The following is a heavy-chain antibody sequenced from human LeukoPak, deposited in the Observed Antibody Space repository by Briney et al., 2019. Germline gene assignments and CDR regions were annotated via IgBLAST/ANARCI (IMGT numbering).Heavy chain of an antibody. J-gene: IGHJ4*02. CDR2: ISYSGCT. Sequence: SETLSLTCTVPGGSISSSSYYWGWISLPPGKGLEWIGSISYSGCTYYNPSLKRRLTISVDTSKNRVSLKLSSVTAADTAVYYCARHARGGGGISMVRGVRTKYYFDYWGQGTLVTVSS. V-gene: IGHV4-39*01. CDR1: GGSISSSSYY. D-gene: IGHD3-10*01. CDR3: ARHARGGGGISMVRGVRTKYYFDY.